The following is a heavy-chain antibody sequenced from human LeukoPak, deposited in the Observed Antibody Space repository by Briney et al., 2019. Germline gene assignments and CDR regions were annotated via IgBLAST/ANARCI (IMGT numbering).Heavy chain of an antibody. Sequence: SQTLSLTCTVSGGSISSGGYYWSWIRQPAGKGLEWFGRIYRSGSTNYDPALKSRVTISIDTSKNQLSLKLSSVTAADTAVYYCARWVESTNYYYMDVWGKGTTVTVSS. CDR3: ARWVESTNYYYMDV. V-gene: IGHV4-61*02. CDR1: GGSISSGGYY. D-gene: IGHD5-24*01. J-gene: IGHJ6*03. CDR2: IYRSGST.